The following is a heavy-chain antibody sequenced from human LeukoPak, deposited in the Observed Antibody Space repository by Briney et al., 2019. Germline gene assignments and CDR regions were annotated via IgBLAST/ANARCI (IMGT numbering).Heavy chain of an antibody. V-gene: IGHV1-18*01. CDR1: GYTFTSYG. J-gene: IGHJ4*02. CDR2: ISAYNGNT. D-gene: IGHD3-9*01. Sequence: ASVKVSCKASGYTFTSYGISWVRRAPGQGLEWMGWISAYNGNTNYAQKPQGRVTMTTDTSTSTAYMELRSLRSDDTAVYYCARDVAGPYDILTGYYHFDYWGQGTLVTVSS. CDR3: ARDVAGPYDILTGYYHFDY.